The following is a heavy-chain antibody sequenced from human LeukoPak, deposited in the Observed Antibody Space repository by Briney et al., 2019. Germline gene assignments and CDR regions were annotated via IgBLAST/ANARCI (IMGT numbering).Heavy chain of an antibody. J-gene: IGHJ3*02. Sequence: SETLSLTCTVSGGSISSYYWSWIRQPPGKGLEWIGYIYYSGSTNYNPSLKSRVTISVDTSKNQFSLKLSSVTAADTAVYYCARSDLGYCSSTSCFDAFDIWGQGTMVTVSS. CDR1: GGSISSYY. CDR2: IYYSGST. CDR3: ARSDLGYCSSTSCFDAFDI. V-gene: IGHV4-59*08. D-gene: IGHD2-2*01.